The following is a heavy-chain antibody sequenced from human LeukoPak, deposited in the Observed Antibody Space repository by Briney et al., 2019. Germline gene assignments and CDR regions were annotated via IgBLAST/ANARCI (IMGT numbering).Heavy chain of an antibody. D-gene: IGHD4-17*01. Sequence: GGSLRLSCAASGLTFRNAWMSWVRQAPGKGLEWVGRIKSETDGGTTDYAAPVKGRFTISRDDSKNTLYLQMNSLKTEDTAVYYCTTDPGDYEIYWGQGTLVTVSP. CDR1: GLTFRNAW. CDR2: IKSETDGGTT. CDR3: TTDPGDYEIY. J-gene: IGHJ4*02. V-gene: IGHV3-15*01.